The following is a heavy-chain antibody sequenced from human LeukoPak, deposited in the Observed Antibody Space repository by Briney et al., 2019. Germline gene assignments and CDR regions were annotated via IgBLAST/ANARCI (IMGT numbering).Heavy chain of an antibody. D-gene: IGHD3-22*01. J-gene: IGHJ4*02. V-gene: IGHV4-59*01. CDR1: GVSISSYY. Sequence: SETLSLTCTVSGVSISSYYWSWIRQPPGKGLEWIGYIYYSGSTNYNPSPKSRVTISVDTSKNQFSLKLSSVTAADTAVYYCARARYYYDSSVGPGYFDYWGQGTLVTVSS. CDR3: ARARYYYDSSVGPGYFDY. CDR2: IYYSGST.